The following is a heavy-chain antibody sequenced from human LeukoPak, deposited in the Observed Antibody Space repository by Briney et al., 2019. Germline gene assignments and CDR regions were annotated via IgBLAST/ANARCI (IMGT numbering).Heavy chain of an antibody. CDR3: ARDGDGTSCSGFDP. CDR1: GFTFSSYI. V-gene: IGHV3-21*01. J-gene: IGHJ5*02. Sequence: GGSLRLSCAASGFTFSSYIMNWVRQAPGKGLEWVSSISSSSSYIYYADSVKGRFTISRDNAKNSLYLQMNSLRAEDTAVYYCARDGDGTSCSGFDPWGQGTLVTVSS. D-gene: IGHD2-2*01. CDR2: ISSSSSYI.